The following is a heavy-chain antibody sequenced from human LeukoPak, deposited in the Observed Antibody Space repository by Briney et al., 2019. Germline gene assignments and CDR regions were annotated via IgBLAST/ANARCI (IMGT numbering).Heavy chain of an antibody. V-gene: IGHV3-21*01. CDR3: ARSYRYYYDSSGLPHYYFDY. CDR2: ISSSSSYI. J-gene: IGHJ4*02. CDR1: GVTFSSYS. D-gene: IGHD3-22*01. Sequence: PGGSLRLSCAASGVTFSSYSMNWVRQAPGKGLEWVSSISSSSSYIYYADSVKGRFTISRDNAETSLYLQMNSLRAEDTAVYYCARSYRYYYDSSGLPHYYFDYWGQGTLVTVSS.